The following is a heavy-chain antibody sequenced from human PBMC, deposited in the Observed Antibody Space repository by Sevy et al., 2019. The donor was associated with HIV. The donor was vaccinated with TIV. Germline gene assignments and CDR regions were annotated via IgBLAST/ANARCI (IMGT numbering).Heavy chain of an antibody. J-gene: IGHJ3*02. CDR1: GFTFSSYW. D-gene: IGHD5-18*01. V-gene: IGHV3-7*01. CDR2: IKQDGSEK. CDR3: ARDSGVQLSSDAFDI. Sequence: GGSLRLSCAASGFTFSSYWMSWVRQAPGKGLEWVANIKQDGSEKYYVDSVKGRFTISRDNAKNSLYLQMNSLRAEDTAVYYCARDSGVQLSSDAFDIWGQGTMVTVSS.